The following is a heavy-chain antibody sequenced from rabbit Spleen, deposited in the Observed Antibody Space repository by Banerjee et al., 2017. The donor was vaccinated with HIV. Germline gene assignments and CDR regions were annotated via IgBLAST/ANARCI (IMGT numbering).Heavy chain of an antibody. V-gene: IGHV1S45*01. Sequence: QEQLEESAGGLVQPGGSLKLSCTASGIDLSSYYYMSWVRQTPGKGLEWIACIGIPGGSTYYASWAKGRFTISKTSSTTVTLQMTSLTAADTATYFCARDSNGHSSDPTRGYNLWGPGTLVTVS. CDR1: GIDLSSYYY. D-gene: IGHD4-1*01. CDR3: ARDSNGHSSDPTRGYNL. CDR2: IGIPGGST. J-gene: IGHJ4*01.